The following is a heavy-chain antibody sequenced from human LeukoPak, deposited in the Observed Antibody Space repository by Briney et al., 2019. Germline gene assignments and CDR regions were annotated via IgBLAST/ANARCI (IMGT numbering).Heavy chain of an antibody. CDR3: AKDKGLWFGELDPIYYYGMDV. J-gene: IGHJ6*02. CDR1: GFTFSSYA. Sequence: GGSLRLSCAASGFTFSSYAMSWVRQAPGKGLEWVSAISGSGGSTYYADSVKGRFTISRDNSKNTLYLQMNSLRAEDTAVYYCAKDKGLWFGELDPIYYYGMDVWGQGTTVTVSS. D-gene: IGHD3-10*01. V-gene: IGHV3-23*01. CDR2: ISGSGGST.